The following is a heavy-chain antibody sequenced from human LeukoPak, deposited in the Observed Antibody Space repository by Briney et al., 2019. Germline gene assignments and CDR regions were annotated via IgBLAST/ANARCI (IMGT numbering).Heavy chain of an antibody. CDR3: ARGSIFDWGPRGGNYFDY. Sequence: SETLSLTCTVSGGSISSSGYYWGWIRQPPGKGLEWIGYIYYSGSTNYNPSLKSRVTMSVDTSKNQFSLKLSSVTAADTAVYYCARGSIFDWGPRGGNYFDYWGQGTLVTVSS. J-gene: IGHJ4*02. D-gene: IGHD3-9*01. CDR2: IYYSGST. V-gene: IGHV4-61*05. CDR1: GGSISSSGYY.